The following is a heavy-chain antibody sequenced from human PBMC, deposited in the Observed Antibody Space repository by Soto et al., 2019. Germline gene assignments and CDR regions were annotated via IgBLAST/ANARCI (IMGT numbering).Heavy chain of an antibody. Sequence: QVQLVQSGAEVKKPGASVKVSCKASGYTFTSYYMHWVRQAPGQGLEWMGIINPSGGSTSYAQKFQGRVTMTRDTSTSTVYMELSSLRSEDTAVYYCARGGTQCSGGSCCVYYFDYWGQGTLVTVSS. D-gene: IGHD2-15*01. J-gene: IGHJ4*02. CDR2: INPSGGST. CDR3: ARGGTQCSGGSCCVYYFDY. CDR1: GYTFTSYY. V-gene: IGHV1-46*03.